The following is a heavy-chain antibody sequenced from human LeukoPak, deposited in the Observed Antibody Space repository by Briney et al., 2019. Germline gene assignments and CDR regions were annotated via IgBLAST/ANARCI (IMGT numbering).Heavy chain of an antibody. CDR2: IYPGDSDT. CDR1: RYSFTNYW. CDR3: ASQYNDYSYAY. Sequence: GDSLKISYKGYRYSFTNYWIGWERQMPGKGLEWMGIIYPGDSDTRYSPSFQGQVTISADKSISTAYLQWSSLKASDTAMYYCASQYNDYSYAYWGQGTLVTVSS. D-gene: IGHD3-16*01. J-gene: IGHJ4*02. V-gene: IGHV5-51*01.